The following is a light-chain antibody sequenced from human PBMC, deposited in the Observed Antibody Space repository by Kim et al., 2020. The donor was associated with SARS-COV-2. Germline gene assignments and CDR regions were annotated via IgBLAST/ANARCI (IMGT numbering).Light chain of an antibody. Sequence: ASVGDRVTITCRASQGINNDLAWYQQKPGKVPNLLIYGASALHSGVPSRFSGRGSGTDFTLTISSLQPEDVAIYYCQKYNGAPWTFGQGTKVDIK. V-gene: IGKV1-27*01. CDR3: QKYNGAPWT. CDR1: QGINND. J-gene: IGKJ1*01. CDR2: GAS.